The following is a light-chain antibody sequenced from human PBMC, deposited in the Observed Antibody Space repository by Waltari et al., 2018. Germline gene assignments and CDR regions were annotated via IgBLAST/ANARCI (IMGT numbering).Light chain of an antibody. CDR1: RIGRKN. CDR3: QVWDSVTDHLV. Sequence: YVLTQPPSVSVAPGQTARIICEGDRIGRKNVHWYRQKSGQAPVLVVYYNDVRPSGVPERFSASNSGDTATLTIGRAEAGDEADYYCQVWDSVTDHLVFGGGTKVTVL. CDR2: YND. V-gene: IGLV3-21*02. J-gene: IGLJ2*01.